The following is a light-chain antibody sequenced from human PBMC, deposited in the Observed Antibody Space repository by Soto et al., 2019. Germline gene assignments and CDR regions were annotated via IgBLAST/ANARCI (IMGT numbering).Light chain of an antibody. CDR3: QQYGSSTWT. CDR1: QSVINSY. V-gene: IGKV3-20*01. Sequence: EIVLTQSPGTLSLSPGERATLSCRASQSVINSYLAWYQQKPGQAPRLLMYDASNRATGIPDRFSGSGSGTDFTLTISRLEPEYFAVYYCQQYGSSTWTFGQGTKVEIK. J-gene: IGKJ1*01. CDR2: DAS.